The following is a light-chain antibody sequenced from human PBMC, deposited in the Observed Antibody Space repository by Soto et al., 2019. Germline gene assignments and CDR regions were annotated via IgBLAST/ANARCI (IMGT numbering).Light chain of an antibody. CDR2: EVS. J-gene: IGLJ1*01. CDR3: VSYTSSTTYV. V-gene: IGLV2-8*01. Sequence: QSALTQPPSASGSPGQSVTISCTGTSTDVGGYNYVSWYQQYPGKAPKLMIYEVSKRPSGVPDRFSGSKSGSTASLIISRLQTEDEADYYCVSYTSSTTYVFGTGTKVT. CDR1: STDVGGYNY.